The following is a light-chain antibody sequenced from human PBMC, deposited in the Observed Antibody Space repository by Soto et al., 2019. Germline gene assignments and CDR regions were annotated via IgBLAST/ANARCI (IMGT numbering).Light chain of an antibody. CDR1: QSVSSVS. CDR3: HRYGSSLYT. J-gene: IGKJ2*01. Sequence: EIVLTQSPGTLSLSPGERATLSCRASQSVSSVSLAWYQQKPGQAPRLLIYGASSRATGIPDRFSGSGSGTDFPLIISRLEPEDFAVYSCHRYGSSLYTFGQGTKLEIK. V-gene: IGKV3-20*01. CDR2: GAS.